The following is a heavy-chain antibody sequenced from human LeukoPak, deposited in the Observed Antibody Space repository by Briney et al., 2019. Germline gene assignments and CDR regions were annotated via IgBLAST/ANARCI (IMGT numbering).Heavy chain of an antibody. CDR2: IYPGDSDT. CDR1: GYSFTNYW. CDR3: ATYAGSSSKYFQD. D-gene: IGHD3-10*01. Sequence: GESLKISCKASGYSFTNYWIGWVRQMPGKGLEWMGIIYPGDSDTRYSPSFQGQVTISADKSISTAYLQRSSLQASDTAMHYCATYAGSSSKYFQDWGQGTLVTVSS. V-gene: IGHV5-51*01. J-gene: IGHJ1*01.